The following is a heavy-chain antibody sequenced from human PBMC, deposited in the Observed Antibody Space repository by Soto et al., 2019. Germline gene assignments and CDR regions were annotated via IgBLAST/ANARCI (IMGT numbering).Heavy chain of an antibody. CDR3: ARGLAKVAGRAFDI. CDR2: LWYDGSSE. Sequence: QVHLVESGGGVVQPGRSLRLSCAASGFSFSFSGMHWVRQAPGKGLEWVAGLWYDGSSENYADSVKGRFTISRHNSRNTRHLQMYSLRVEETAMYYCARGLAKVAGRAFDIWGQGTMVIVSS. CDR1: GFSFSFSG. V-gene: IGHV3-33*01. D-gene: IGHD6-13*01. J-gene: IGHJ3*02.